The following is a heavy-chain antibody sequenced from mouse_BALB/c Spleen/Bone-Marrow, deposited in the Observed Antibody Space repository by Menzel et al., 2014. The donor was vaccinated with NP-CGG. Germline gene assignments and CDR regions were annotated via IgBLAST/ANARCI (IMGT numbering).Heavy chain of an antibody. CDR2: ILPGSGNT. J-gene: IGHJ3*01. V-gene: IGHV1-9*01. Sequence: LVESGPELMKPGASVKISCKATGYTFSSYWIEWVKQRPGHGLEWIGEILPGSGNTHYNEEFKGKATFTADTSSNTAYMQLSSLTSEDSAVYYCTRQGFACWGQGTLVTVSA. CDR1: GYTFSSYW. CDR3: TRQGFAC.